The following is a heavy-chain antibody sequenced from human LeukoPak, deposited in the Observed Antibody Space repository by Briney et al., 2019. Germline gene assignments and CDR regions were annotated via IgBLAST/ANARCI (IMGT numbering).Heavy chain of an antibody. J-gene: IGHJ4*02. CDR2: ISRDSSTI. Sequence: GGSLRLSCAASGFTFSSYSMNWVRQAPGKGLEWVSYISRDSSTIYYADSVRGRFTISRDNAKSSLYLQMNSLRAEDTAVYFCARGDDHPDYWGQGTLVTVSS. CDR3: ARGDDHPDY. V-gene: IGHV3-48*04. D-gene: IGHD2-21*01. CDR1: GFTFSSYS.